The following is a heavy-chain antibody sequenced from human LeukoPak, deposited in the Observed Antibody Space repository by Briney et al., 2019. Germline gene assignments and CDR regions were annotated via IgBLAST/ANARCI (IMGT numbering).Heavy chain of an antibody. V-gene: IGHV4-34*01. CDR3: ARGWYQGAFDI. D-gene: IGHD2-2*01. Sequence: SETLSLTCTVYGGSFSGYYWSWIRQPPGKGLEWIGEINRSGSTNYNPSLKSRVTISVDTSKNQFSLKLSSVTAADTAVYYCARGWYQGAFDIWGQGTMVTVSS. CDR1: GGSFSGYY. CDR2: INRSGST. J-gene: IGHJ3*02.